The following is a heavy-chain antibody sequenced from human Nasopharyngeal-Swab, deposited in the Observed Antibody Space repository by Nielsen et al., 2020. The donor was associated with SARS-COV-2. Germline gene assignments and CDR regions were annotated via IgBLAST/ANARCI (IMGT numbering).Heavy chain of an antibody. CDR2: ISGSGGST. D-gene: IGHD3-10*01. V-gene: IGHV3-23*01. J-gene: IGHJ4*02. CDR3: ARDGVARLFDY. Sequence: GESLKISCAASGFTFSSYAMSWVRQAPGKGLEWVSAISGSGGSTYYADSVKGRFTISRDNAKNSLYLQMNSLRAEDTAVYYCARDGVARLFDYWGQGTLVTVSS. CDR1: GFTFSSYA.